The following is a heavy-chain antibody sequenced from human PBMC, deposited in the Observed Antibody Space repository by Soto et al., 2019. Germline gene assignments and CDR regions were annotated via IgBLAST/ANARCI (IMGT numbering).Heavy chain of an antibody. CDR2: ISGSGGSS. CDR3: AKVTKRAAAGRYEYYKYGMDV. D-gene: IGHD6-13*01. J-gene: IGHJ6*02. V-gene: IGHV3-23*01. CDR1: GFALSTYA. Sequence: GGSLRLSCAAAGFALSTYAMTWVRQAPGKGLEWVSVISGSGGSSYYAASVKGRFTISRDNSKNTLFLQMNGLRAEDTAVYYCAKVTKRAAAGRYEYYKYGMDVWGQGTTVTVSS.